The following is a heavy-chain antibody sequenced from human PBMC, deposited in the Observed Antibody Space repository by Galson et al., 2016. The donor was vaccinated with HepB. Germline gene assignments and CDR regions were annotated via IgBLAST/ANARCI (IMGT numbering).Heavy chain of an antibody. CDR3: TTRYCSGGSCYSRFRARHAIDI. Sequence: SLRLSCAASGFTLSNAWMSWVRQAPGKGLEWVGRIKSKTDGGTTDYAAPVKGRFTISRDDSKNTLYLQVNSLKTEDTAVYYCTTRYCSGGSCYSRFRARHAIDIWGQGTMVTVSS. V-gene: IGHV3-15*01. CDR2: IKSKTDGGTT. J-gene: IGHJ3*02. D-gene: IGHD2-15*01. CDR1: GFTLSNAW.